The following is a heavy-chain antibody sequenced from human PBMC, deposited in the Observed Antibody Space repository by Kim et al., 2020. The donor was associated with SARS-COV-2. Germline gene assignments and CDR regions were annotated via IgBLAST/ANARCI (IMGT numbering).Heavy chain of an antibody. J-gene: IGHJ6*02. Sequence: YAQKFQGRVTITADESTSTAYMELSSLRSEDTAVYYCASLAAAGNFYGMDVWGQGTTVTVSS. V-gene: IGHV1-69*01. CDR3: ASLAAAGNFYGMDV. D-gene: IGHD6-13*01.